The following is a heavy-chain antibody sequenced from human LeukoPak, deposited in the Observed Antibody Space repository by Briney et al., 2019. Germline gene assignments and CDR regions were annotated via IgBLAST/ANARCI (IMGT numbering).Heavy chain of an antibody. J-gene: IGHJ6*03. Sequence: PGGSLRLSCAVSRFTFSTYSMNWVRQAPGKGLEWVSFISSSSSYIYYADSVEGRFTISRDNAKNSLYLQMNSLRAEDTAVYYCARDENSYYYMDVWGKGTTVTISS. CDR2: ISSSSSYI. V-gene: IGHV3-21*01. CDR3: ARDENSYYYMDV. CDR1: RFTFSTYS.